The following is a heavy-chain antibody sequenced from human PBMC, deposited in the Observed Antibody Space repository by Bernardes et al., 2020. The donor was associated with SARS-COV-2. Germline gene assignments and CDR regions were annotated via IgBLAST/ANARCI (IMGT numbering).Heavy chain of an antibody. CDR1: GSSVSSGGYY. V-gene: IGHV4-61*08. Sequence: ETLSLTCTVSGSSVSSGGYYWSWIRPPPGKGLEWVGFIYYNGNTNYNPSLKSRVTISVDTSKNQLSLKLTSVTAADTAVYYCARDVRGGTLDYWGQGTPVTVSS. D-gene: IGHD2-15*01. CDR2: IYYNGNT. CDR3: ARDVRGGTLDY. J-gene: IGHJ4*02.